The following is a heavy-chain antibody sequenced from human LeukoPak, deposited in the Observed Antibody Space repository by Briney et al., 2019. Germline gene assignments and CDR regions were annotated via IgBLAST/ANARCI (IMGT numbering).Heavy chain of an antibody. V-gene: IGHV3-21*01. CDR2: ISSSSSYI. Sequence: GGSLRLSCAASGFTFSSYSMNWVRQAPGKGLEWVSSISSSSSYIYYADSVKGRFTISRDSAKNSLYLQMNSLRAEDTAVYYCASLGIVVVPAAAAHGDVWGKGTTATVSS. CDR3: ASLGIVVVPAAAAHGDV. J-gene: IGHJ6*04. D-gene: IGHD2-2*01. CDR1: GFTFSSYS.